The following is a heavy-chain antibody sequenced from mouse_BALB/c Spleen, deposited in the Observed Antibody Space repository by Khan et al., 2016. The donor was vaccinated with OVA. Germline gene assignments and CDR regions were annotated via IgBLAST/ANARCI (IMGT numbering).Heavy chain of an antibody. CDR3: ARGSGKSRLAY. J-gene: IGHJ3*01. Sequence: QVQLQQSGAELVRPGVSVKISCKGSGYTFTDYAMHWVKQSHAKSLEWIGVISTYYGDADYNQKFKGKATMTVDKSSSTAYMELARLTSEDYAIYCGARGSGKSRLAYWGQGTLVTVSA. CDR2: ISTYYGDA. D-gene: IGHD1-3*01. CDR1: GYTFTDYA. V-gene: IGHV1S137*01.